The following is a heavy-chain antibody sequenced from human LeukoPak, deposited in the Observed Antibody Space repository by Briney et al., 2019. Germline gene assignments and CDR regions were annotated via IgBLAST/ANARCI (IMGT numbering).Heavy chain of an antibody. CDR1: GYSFTDFY. J-gene: IGHJ6*02. CDR2: IYPGDSDT. CDR3: VRQGMDV. V-gene: IGHV5-51*01. Sequence: GESLRISCQGFGYSFTDFYLGWVRQMPGTGLEWMGMIYPGDSDTKYSPSFEGQVTISADKSITTAYLQWSSLKASDTAIYYCVRQGMDVWGQGTAVTVSS.